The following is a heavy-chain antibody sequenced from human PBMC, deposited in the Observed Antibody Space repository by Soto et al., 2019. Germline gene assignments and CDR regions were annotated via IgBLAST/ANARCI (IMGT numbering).Heavy chain of an antibody. CDR3: AREPNERYYFDY. D-gene: IGHD1-20*01. J-gene: IGHJ4*02. CDR2: IRPSGGRT. V-gene: IGHV1-46*01. Sequence: ASVKVSCKASGYTFTNYYIHWVRQAPGQGLEWLGIIRPSGGRTEYAQRFQGRVTMTRDTSTSTVYMELTSLTSGDTAVYYCAREPNERYYFDYWGQGNLVTVSS. CDR1: GYTFTNYY.